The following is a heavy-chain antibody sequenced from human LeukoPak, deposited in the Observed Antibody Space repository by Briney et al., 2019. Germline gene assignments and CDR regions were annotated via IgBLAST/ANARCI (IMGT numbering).Heavy chain of an antibody. CDR1: GGPISSYY. CDR3: ARNTRIAAAGHNWFDP. Sequence: SETLSLTCTVSGGPISSYYWSWIRQPPGKGLEWIGYIYYSGSTNYNPSLKSRVTISVDTSKNQFSLKLSSVTAADTAVYYCARNTRIAAAGHNWFDPWGQGTLVTVSS. D-gene: IGHD6-13*01. J-gene: IGHJ5*02. V-gene: IGHV4-59*01. CDR2: IYYSGST.